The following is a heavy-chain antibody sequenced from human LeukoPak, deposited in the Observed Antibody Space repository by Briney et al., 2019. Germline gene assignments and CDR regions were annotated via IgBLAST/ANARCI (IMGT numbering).Heavy chain of an antibody. CDR2: ISYDGSNK. CDR1: GFTFSSYG. Sequence: GRSLRLSCAASGFTFSSYGMHWVRQAPGKGLEWVAVISYDGSNKYYADSVKGRFTIPRDSSKNTLYLQMNSLRAEDTAVYYCAKDHYGSGSYYPYFDYWGQGTLVTVSS. J-gene: IGHJ4*02. CDR3: AKDHYGSGSYYPYFDY. D-gene: IGHD3-10*01. V-gene: IGHV3-30*18.